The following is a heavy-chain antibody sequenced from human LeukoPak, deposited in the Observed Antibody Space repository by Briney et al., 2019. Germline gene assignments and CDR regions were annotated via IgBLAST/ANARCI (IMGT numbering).Heavy chain of an antibody. CDR1: GGSFSGYY. V-gene: IGHV4-34*01. CDR2: INHSGST. Sequence: SETLSLTCAVYGGSFSGYYWSWIRQPPGKGLEWIGEINHSGSTNYNPSLKSRVTISVDTSKNQFSLKLSSVTAADTAVYYCARDLIVGATRTAFDIWGQGTMVTVSS. D-gene: IGHD1-26*01. CDR3: ARDLIVGATRTAFDI. J-gene: IGHJ3*02.